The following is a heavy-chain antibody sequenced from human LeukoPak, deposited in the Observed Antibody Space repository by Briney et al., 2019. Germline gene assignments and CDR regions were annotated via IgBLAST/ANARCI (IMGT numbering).Heavy chain of an antibody. D-gene: IGHD2-15*01. CDR3: ATLGYCSGGSCYTVDY. CDR2: IIPIFGTA. J-gene: IGHJ4*02. CDR1: GGTFSSYA. V-gene: IGHV1-69*13. Sequence: SVKVSCKASGGTFSSYAISWVRQVPGQGLEWMGGIIPIFGTANYAQKFQGRVTITADEFTSTAYMELSSLRSEDTAVYYCATLGYCSGGSCYTVDYWGQGTLVTVSS.